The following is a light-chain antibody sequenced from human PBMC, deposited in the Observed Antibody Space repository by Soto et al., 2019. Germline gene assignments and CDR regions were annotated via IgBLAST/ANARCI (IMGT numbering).Light chain of an antibody. V-gene: IGKV3-11*01. CDR1: QSVSSY. CDR2: DAS. CDR3: QEFGTSPIT. J-gene: IGKJ5*01. Sequence: EIVLTQSPATLSLSPGERATLSCRASQSVSSYLAWYQQKPGQAPRLLIYDASNRATGIPARFSGSGSGTDFTLTISRLEPEDFAVYYCQEFGTSPITFGQGTRLETK.